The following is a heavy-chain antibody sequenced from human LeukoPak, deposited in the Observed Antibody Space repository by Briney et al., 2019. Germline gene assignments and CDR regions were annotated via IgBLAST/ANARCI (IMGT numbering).Heavy chain of an antibody. CDR3: ARDRGGYYDYVWGSYPKYYFDY. V-gene: IGHV3-74*01. CDR1: GFTFSEYW. Sequence: GGSLRLSCAASGFTFSEYWMYWVRQAPGKGLVWVSRINSDESDTTYADSVKGRFTISRDNSKNTLYLQMNSLRAEDPDVYYCARDRGGYYDYVWGSYPKYYFDYWGQGTLVTVSS. D-gene: IGHD3-16*02. J-gene: IGHJ4*02. CDR2: INSDESDT.